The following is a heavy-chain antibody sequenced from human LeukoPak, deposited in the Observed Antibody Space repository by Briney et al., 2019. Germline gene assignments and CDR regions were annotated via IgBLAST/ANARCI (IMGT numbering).Heavy chain of an antibody. D-gene: IGHD3/OR15-3a*01. Sequence: GGSLRLSCAASGFTFSSYWMHWVRQAPGKGLVWVSRINTDGSSTTYADSVKGRFTISRDNAKSSLYLQMNSLRAEDTAVYYCAKVPGGFGLGTGRGIDYWGQGTLVTVSS. CDR2: INTDGSST. CDR3: AKVPGGFGLGTGRGIDY. CDR1: GFTFSSYW. J-gene: IGHJ4*02. V-gene: IGHV3-74*01.